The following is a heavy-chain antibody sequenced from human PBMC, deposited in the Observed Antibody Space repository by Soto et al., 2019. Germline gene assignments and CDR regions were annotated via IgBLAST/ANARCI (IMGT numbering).Heavy chain of an antibody. D-gene: IGHD3-10*01. Sequence: PSETLSLTCTVSGGSISSYYWSWIRQPPGKGLEWIGYIYYSGSTNYNPSLKSRVTISVDTSKNQFSLKLSSVTAADTAVYYCARLLGGYYFDYWGQGTLVTVSS. CDR1: GGSISSYY. CDR2: IYYSGST. J-gene: IGHJ4*02. CDR3: ARLLGGYYFDY. V-gene: IGHV4-59*08.